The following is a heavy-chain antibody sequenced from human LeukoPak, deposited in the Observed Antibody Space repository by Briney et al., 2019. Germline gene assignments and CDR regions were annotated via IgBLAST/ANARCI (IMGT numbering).Heavy chain of an antibody. J-gene: IGHJ4*02. V-gene: IGHV3-30*01. Sequence: PGGSLRLSCAASGFTFSSYAMHWVRQAPGKGLEWVAVISYDGSNKYYADSVKGRFTISRDNSKNTLYLQMNSLRAEDTAVYDCARDRLTIFGVANFWGQGTLVTVSS. D-gene: IGHD3-3*01. CDR1: GFTFSSYA. CDR2: ISYDGSNK. CDR3: ARDRLTIFGVANF.